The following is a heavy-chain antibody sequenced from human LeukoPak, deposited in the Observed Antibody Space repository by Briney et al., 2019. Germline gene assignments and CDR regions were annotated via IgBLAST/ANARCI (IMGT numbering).Heavy chain of an antibody. Sequence: GGSLRLSCAASGFTFSDYYMAWIRQAPGKGLEWVSYIGNSGSTIFYADSVKGRFTISRDNAKNSLHLEMNSLRAEDTAIYYCARPHITPHALGYWGQGTLVTVSS. CDR3: ARPHITPHALGY. V-gene: IGHV3-11*01. CDR2: IGNSGSTI. J-gene: IGHJ4*02. D-gene: IGHD2-21*01. CDR1: GFTFSDYY.